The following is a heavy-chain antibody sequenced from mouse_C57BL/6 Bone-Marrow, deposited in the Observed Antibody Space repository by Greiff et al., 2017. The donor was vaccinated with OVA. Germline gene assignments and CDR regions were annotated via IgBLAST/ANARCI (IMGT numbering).Heavy chain of an antibody. J-gene: IGHJ2*01. CDR2: IYPGDGDT. Sequence: VQLQQSGAELVKPGASVKISCKASGYAFSSYWMNWVKQRPGKGLEWIGQIYPGDGDTNYNGKFKGKATLTADKSSSTAYMQLSSLTSEDSAVYFCARGYYYGSSPYFDYWGQGTTLTVSS. CDR1: GYAFSSYW. D-gene: IGHD1-1*01. V-gene: IGHV1-80*01. CDR3: ARGYYYGSSPYFDY.